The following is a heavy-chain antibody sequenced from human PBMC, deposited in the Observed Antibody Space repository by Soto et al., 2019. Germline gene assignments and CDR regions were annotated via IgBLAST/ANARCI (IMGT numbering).Heavy chain of an antibody. D-gene: IGHD6-19*01. V-gene: IGHV2-26*01. CDR2: IFSNDEK. CDR1: GFSLSNARMG. Sequence: QVTLKESGPVLVKPTETLTLTCTVSGFSLSNARMGVSWIRQPPGKALEWLAHIFSNDEKSYSTSLKSRLTISKDTSKSQVVLTMTNMDPVDTATYYGARTPGGGWGWDYWGQGTLVTVSS. J-gene: IGHJ4*02. CDR3: ARTPGGGWGWDY.